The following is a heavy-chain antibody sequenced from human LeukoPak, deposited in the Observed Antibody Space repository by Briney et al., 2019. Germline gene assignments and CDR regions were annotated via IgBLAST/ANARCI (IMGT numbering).Heavy chain of an antibody. D-gene: IGHD3-3*02. J-gene: IGHJ2*01. Sequence: GGSLTLSCAASGFSVSLNYMNWVRQAPGKGLEWVSILYSGSDTYYADSVKGRFTISRDSSKNMLFLHTNSLRAEDTAVYYCARVGDHFHWYLDLWGRGTLVTVSS. CDR3: ARVGDHFHWYLDL. CDR2: LYSGSDT. V-gene: IGHV3-53*01. CDR1: GFSVSLNY.